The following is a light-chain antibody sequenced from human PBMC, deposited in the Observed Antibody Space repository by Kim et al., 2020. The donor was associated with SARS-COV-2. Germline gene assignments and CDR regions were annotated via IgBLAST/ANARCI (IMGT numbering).Light chain of an antibody. CDR1: QSVRSGY. J-gene: IGKJ5*01. CDR3: QQYTGSPIT. CDR2: DAS. Sequence: PGARATLTCRASQSVRSGYLAWYQQKPGQAPRLLNYDASSRATGIPDRFSGSGSGTDFALTISRLEPEDFAVYYCQQYTGSPITFGQGTRLEIK. V-gene: IGKV3-20*01.